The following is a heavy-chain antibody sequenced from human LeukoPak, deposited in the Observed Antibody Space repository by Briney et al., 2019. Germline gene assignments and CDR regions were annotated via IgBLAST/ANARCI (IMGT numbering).Heavy chain of an antibody. J-gene: IGHJ6*02. Sequence: SETLSLTCTVSGGSVSSGSYYWSWIRQPPRKGLEWIGYIYYSGSTNYNPSLKSRVTISVDTSKNQFSLKLSSVTAADTAVYYCARDRSSSWSGYYYGMDVWGQGATVTVSS. D-gene: IGHD6-13*01. CDR2: IYYSGST. CDR3: ARDRSSSWSGYYYGMDV. CDR1: GGSVSSGSYY. V-gene: IGHV4-61*01.